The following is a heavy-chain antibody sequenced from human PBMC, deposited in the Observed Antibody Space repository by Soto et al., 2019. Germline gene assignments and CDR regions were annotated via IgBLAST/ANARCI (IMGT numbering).Heavy chain of an antibody. CDR1: GFSFSSYA. J-gene: IGHJ4*02. CDR3: AKRTGRTTYHSDY. V-gene: IGHV3-23*01. CDR2: ITDSGAST. D-gene: IGHD1-1*01. Sequence: GGSLRLSCAASGFSFSSYAMNWVRQAPGKGLEWVSSITDSGASTFYADSVKGRFTISRDNSKNTLFLQMNGLGAEDTAVYYCAKRTGRTTYHSDYWGQGTLVTVSS.